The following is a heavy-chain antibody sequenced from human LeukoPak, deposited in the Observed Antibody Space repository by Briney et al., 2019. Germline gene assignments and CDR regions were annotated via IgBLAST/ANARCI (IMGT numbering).Heavy chain of an antibody. Sequence: PGGSLRLSCTASGFTFGDYAMSWVRQAPGKGLEWVGFIRSKAYGGTTEYAASVKGRFTISRDDSKSIAYLQMNSLKTEDTAVYYCSTGSFDYWGQGTLVTVSS. D-gene: IGHD3-10*01. CDR2: IRSKAYGGTT. V-gene: IGHV3-49*04. CDR3: STGSFDY. J-gene: IGHJ4*02. CDR1: GFTFGDYA.